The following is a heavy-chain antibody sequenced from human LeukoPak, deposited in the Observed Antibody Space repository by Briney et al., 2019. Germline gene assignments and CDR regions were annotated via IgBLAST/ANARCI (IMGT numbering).Heavy chain of an antibody. D-gene: IGHD5-12*01. V-gene: IGHV3-15*01. J-gene: IGHJ4*02. CDR3: TAESSYEGLFDY. CDR1: GFTFNNAW. Sequence: GGSLRLSCAASGFTFNNAWMSWVRQAPGKGLEWVGRIKSKTDGGTTDYAAPVKGRITISRDDSNNTLYLQMNSLKTEHTAVYYCTAESSYEGLFDYWGQGTLVTVSS. CDR2: IKSKTDGGTT.